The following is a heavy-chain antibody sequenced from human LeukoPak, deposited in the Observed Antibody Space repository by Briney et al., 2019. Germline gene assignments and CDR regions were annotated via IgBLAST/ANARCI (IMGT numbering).Heavy chain of an antibody. V-gene: IGHV4-59*01. CDR3: ARDSSIWYRGAFDY. J-gene: IGHJ4*02. CDR1: GGSIRDYY. Sequence: SETLSLTRTVSGGSIRDYYWSWIRQPPGKGLEWMGYIYRSGTKYNPSLKSRVTISVDTSKNQFSLRLSSVTAADTAVYFCARDSSIWYRGAFDYCGQGTLVTVSS. CDR2: IYRSGT. D-gene: IGHD6-13*01.